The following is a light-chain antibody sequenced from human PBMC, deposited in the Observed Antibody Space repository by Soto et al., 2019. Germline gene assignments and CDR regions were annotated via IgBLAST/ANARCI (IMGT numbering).Light chain of an antibody. CDR3: QQRSNWPQ. J-gene: IGKJ1*01. CDR1: QSVSSY. CDR2: GAS. Sequence: EIVLTQSPATLSLSPGERATLSCRASQSVSSYLAWYQQKPGQAPRLLIYGASNRATGIPARFSGSGSGTDFTLTISSLEPEDFAVYYCQQRSNWPQFGQGTKVDIK. V-gene: IGKV3-11*01.